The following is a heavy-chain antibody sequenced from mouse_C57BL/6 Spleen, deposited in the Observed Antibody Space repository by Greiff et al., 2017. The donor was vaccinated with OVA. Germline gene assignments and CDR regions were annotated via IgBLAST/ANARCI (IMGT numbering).Heavy chain of an antibody. J-gene: IGHJ4*01. V-gene: IGHV1-55*01. CDR1: GYTFTSYW. CDR3: AREQKLYYYAMDY. Sequence: QVQLQQSGAELVKPGASVKMSCKASGYTFTSYWITSVKQRPGQGLEWIGDIYPGSGSTNYNEKFKSKATLTVDTSSSTAYMQLSSLTSEDSAVYYCAREQKLYYYAMDYWGQGTSVTVSS. CDR2: IYPGSGST.